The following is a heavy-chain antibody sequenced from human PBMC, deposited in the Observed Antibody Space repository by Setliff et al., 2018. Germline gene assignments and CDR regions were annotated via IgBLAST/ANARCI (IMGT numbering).Heavy chain of an antibody. D-gene: IGHD3-22*01. CDR2: IRNKDNSYTT. CDR3: TGDFWPESSGFAFGQ. V-gene: IGHV3-72*01. CDR1: GFTFSAHY. Sequence: GGSLRLSCAASGFTFSAHYMDWLRQAPGKGLEWVGRIRNKDNSYTTEYAASVKGRFTISRDDSKNSLYLQMNGLKTEDRAVYYCTGDFWPESSGFAFGQWGQGTLVTVSS. J-gene: IGHJ4*02.